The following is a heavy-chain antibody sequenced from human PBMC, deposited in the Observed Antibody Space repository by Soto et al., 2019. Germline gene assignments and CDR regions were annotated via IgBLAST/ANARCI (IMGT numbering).Heavy chain of an antibody. D-gene: IGHD5-12*01. V-gene: IGHV4-39*01. Sequence: SETLSLTCTVSGGSISSSSYYWGWIRQPPGKGLEWIGSIYYSGSTYYNPSLKSRVTISVDTSKNQFSLKLSSVTAADTAVYYCARHTIPDPEIRVATQHDYWGQGTLVTVSS. J-gene: IGHJ4*02. CDR3: ARHTIPDPEIRVATQHDY. CDR2: IYYSGST. CDR1: GGSISSSSYY.